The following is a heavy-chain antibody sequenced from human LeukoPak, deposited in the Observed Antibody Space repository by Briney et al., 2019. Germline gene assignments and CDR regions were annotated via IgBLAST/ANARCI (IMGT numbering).Heavy chain of an antibody. CDR1: GYSISSGYY. Sequence: SETLSLTCAVSGYSISSGYYWGWIRQPPGKGLEWIGSIYHSGSTYYNPSLKSRVTISVDTSKNQFSLKLSSATAADTAVYYCARDGEYQLLSSYYYYGMDVWGKGTTVTVSS. CDR2: IYHSGST. V-gene: IGHV4-38-2*02. J-gene: IGHJ6*04. D-gene: IGHD2-2*01. CDR3: ARDGEYQLLSSYYYYGMDV.